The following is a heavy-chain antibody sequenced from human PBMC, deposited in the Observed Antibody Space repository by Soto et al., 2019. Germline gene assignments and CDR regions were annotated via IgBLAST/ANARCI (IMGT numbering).Heavy chain of an antibody. Sequence: GWSLRLSCTGSRFTLGDYAMSWVRQAPGKGLEWISFIRNKAYRWTTKYAASVRGRFTISRDYSKSIAYRQINSLKTEYTSDNYCTCGDMDVNDYWGQGTLVTVSS. D-gene: IGHD2-15*01. J-gene: IGHJ4*02. CDR2: IRNKAYRWTT. V-gene: IGHV3-49*04. CDR1: RFTLGDYA. CDR3: TCGDMDVNDY.